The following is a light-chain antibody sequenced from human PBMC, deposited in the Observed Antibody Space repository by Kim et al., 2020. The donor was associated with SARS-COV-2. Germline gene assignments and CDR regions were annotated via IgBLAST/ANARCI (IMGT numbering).Light chain of an antibody. V-gene: IGLV1-44*01. CDR1: SSNIGSNN. Sequence: ELTQPPSASGTPGQRVTISCSGSSSNIGSNNVVWYQQLPGAAPNLLIYSNNQRPSRIPDRFSGSRSGTSASLAISGLQSGDEADYYCAVWDDSLKQGVFGGGTLLTVL. CDR3: AVWDDSLKQGV. CDR2: SNN. J-gene: IGLJ3*02.